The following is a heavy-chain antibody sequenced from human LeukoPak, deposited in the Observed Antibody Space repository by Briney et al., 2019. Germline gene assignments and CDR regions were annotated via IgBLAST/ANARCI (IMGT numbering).Heavy chain of an antibody. CDR3: AKDLTIFGVVIMGAFDY. CDR1: GFTFSTYS. D-gene: IGHD3-3*01. V-gene: IGHV3-48*01. CDR2: ISSSSTTI. Sequence: GGSLRLSCAASGFTFSTYSMNWVRQAPGKGLEWVSYISSSSTTIYYADSVKGRFTISRDNAKNSLYLQMNSLRAEDTAVYYCAKDLTIFGVVIMGAFDYWGQGILATVSS. J-gene: IGHJ4*02.